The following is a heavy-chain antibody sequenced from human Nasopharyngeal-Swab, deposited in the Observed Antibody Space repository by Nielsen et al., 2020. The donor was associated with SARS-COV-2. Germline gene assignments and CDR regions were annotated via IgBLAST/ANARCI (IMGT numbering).Heavy chain of an antibody. CDR3: AKGPSLGGYCSSTSCHPPDAFDI. Sequence: GGSLRLSCAASGFTFSSYAMSWVRQAPGKGLEWVSAISGSGGSTYYADSVKGRFTISRDNSKNTLYLQMNSLRAEDTAVYYCAKGPSLGGYCSSTSCHPPDAFDIWGQGTMVTVSS. V-gene: IGHV3-23*01. CDR2: ISGSGGST. D-gene: IGHD2-2*01. J-gene: IGHJ3*02. CDR1: GFTFSSYA.